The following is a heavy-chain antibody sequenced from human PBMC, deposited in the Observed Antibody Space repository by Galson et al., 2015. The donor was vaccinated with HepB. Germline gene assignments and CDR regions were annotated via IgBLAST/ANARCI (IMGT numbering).Heavy chain of an antibody. CDR3: ARRTGYFNGWFYFDY. V-gene: IGHV2-5*02. Sequence: PALVKPTQTLTLTCTFSGFSLSTARVAVGWIRQPQGKPLEWLSPIYWEDDKRYSPSPQSRLPHTQETPENQVGLTMTNMDPVDTGTYYCARRTGYFNGWFYFDYWGQGTLVTVSS. J-gene: IGHJ4*02. CDR2: IYWEDDK. D-gene: IGHD6-19*01. CDR1: GFSLSTARVA.